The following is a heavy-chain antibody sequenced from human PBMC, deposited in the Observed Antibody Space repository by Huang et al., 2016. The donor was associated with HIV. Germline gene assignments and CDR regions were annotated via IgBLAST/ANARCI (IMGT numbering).Heavy chain of an antibody. CDR2: IRKDESEK. J-gene: IGHJ6*02. V-gene: IGHV3-7*03. Sequence: VESGGRLVQPGGSIRLSCVGSTFRFGAYWMSWVRQPPGKGLGWGANIRKDESEKYYVDSVKGRFNISRDNAKKVVFLEMNNVRVEDTATYFCATKTAGMDIWGQGTTVTVS. D-gene: IGHD1-7*01. CDR3: ATKTAGMDI. CDR1: TFRFGAYW.